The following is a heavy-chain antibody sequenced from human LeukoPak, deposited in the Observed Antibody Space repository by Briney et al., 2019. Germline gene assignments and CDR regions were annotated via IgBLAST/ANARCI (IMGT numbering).Heavy chain of an antibody. CDR3: ASRLRGLLLGEYHYFDY. J-gene: IGHJ4*02. Sequence: PSETLSLTCTVSGGSISSYYWSWIRQPPGKGLEWIGYIYYSGSTNYNPSLKSRVTISVDTSKNQFSLKLSSVTAADTAVYYCASRLRGLLLGEYHYFDYWGQGTLVTVSS. V-gene: IGHV4-59*08. CDR2: IYYSGST. D-gene: IGHD3-22*01. CDR1: GGSISSYY.